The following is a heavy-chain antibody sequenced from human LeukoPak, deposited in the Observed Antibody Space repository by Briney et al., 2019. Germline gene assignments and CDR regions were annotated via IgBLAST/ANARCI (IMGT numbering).Heavy chain of an antibody. Sequence: ASVKVSCKVSGYTLTELSMHWVRQAPGKGLEWMGGFDPEDGETIYAQKLQGRVTMTTDTSTSTAYMELRSLRSDDTAVYYCARPLAAAGTVWFDPWGQGTLVTVSS. V-gene: IGHV1-24*01. J-gene: IGHJ5*02. CDR1: GYTLTELS. CDR2: FDPEDGET. D-gene: IGHD6-13*01. CDR3: ARPLAAAGTVWFDP.